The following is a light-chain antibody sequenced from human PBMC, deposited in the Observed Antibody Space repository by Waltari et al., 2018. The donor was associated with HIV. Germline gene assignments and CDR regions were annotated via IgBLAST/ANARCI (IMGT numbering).Light chain of an antibody. V-gene: IGKV3-15*01. CDR2: GAS. CDR3: QQYDRWPQT. J-gene: IGKJ2*01. Sequence: EIVMTQSPVSLSVSPGEGATLSCRAIQSVYNNVAWYQQQSGQAPRLLIFGASTRASGVPLRFSGSGSGTEFTLTISSLRSEDFVVYYCQQYDRWPQTFGQGTKLEIK. CDR1: QSVYNN.